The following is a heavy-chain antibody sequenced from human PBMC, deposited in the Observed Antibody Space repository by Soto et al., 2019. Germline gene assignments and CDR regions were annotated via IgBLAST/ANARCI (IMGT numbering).Heavy chain of an antibody. D-gene: IGHD3-3*01. J-gene: IGHJ6*02. CDR3: ARTIFGVVPGMDV. Sequence: SETLSLTCTVSGGSISRSSYYWGWIRQPPGKGLEWIGSIYYSGSTYYNPSLKSRVTISVDTSKNQFSLKLSSVTAADTAVYYCARTIFGVVPGMDVWGQGTTVTVSS. V-gene: IGHV4-39*01. CDR2: IYYSGST. CDR1: GGSISRSSYY.